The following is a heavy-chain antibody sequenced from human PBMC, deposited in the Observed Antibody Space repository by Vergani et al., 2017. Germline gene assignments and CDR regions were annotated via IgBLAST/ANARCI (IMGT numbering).Heavy chain of an antibody. V-gene: IGHV4-39*02. CDR2: VSHSGDT. D-gene: IGHD3-22*01. CDR1: GGSVSSHSYY. J-gene: IGHJ5*02. CDR3: ARRSSSYYFDI. Sequence: QLQLQESGPGLVKPSGTLSLICTVSGGSVSSHSYYWGWIRQPPGKGLEWISSVSHSGDTYFNPSLKGRVSISMDTSKNYFFLTLSSVTAADTAMYYCARRSSSYYFDIWGQGVLITVSS.